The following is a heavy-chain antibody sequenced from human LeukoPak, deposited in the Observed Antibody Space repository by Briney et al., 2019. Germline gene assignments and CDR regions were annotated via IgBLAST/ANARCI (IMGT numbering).Heavy chain of an antibody. Sequence: GGSLRLSCAASGFTFSSYGMSWVRQAPGKGLEWVSTISGSGYNTYYPDSVKGRFTISRDNSENTLYLQMNSLRAEDTAVYYCAKDLRGSGWYGDFDYWGQGTLVTVSS. J-gene: IGHJ4*02. CDR3: AKDLRGSGWYGDFDY. CDR1: GFTFSSYG. D-gene: IGHD6-19*01. V-gene: IGHV3-23*01. CDR2: ISGSGYNT.